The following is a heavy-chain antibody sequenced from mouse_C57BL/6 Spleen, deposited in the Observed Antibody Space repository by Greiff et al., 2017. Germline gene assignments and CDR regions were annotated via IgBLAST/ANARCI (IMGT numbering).Heavy chain of an antibody. CDR3: THYYGSRYYFDY. V-gene: IGHV14-4*01. CDR2: IDPENGDT. J-gene: IGHJ2*01. Sequence: EVQLQESGAELVRPGASVKLSCTASGFNIKDDYMHWVKQRPEQGLEWIGWIDPENGDTEYASKFQGKATITADTSSNTAYLQLSSLTSEDTAVYYCTHYYGSRYYFDYWGQGTTLTVSS. CDR1: GFNIKDDY. D-gene: IGHD1-1*01.